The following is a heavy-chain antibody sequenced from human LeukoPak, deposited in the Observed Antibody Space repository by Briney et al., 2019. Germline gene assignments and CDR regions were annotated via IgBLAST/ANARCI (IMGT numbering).Heavy chain of an antibody. Sequence: SETLSLTCAVYGGSFSGYYWSWIRQPPGKGLEWIGEINHSGSTNYNPSLKSRVTISVDTSKNQFSLNLSSVTAADTAVYYCARVSWFPGTSYYYMDVWGKGTTVTVSS. J-gene: IGHJ6*03. CDR3: ARVSWFPGTSYYYMDV. V-gene: IGHV4-34*01. D-gene: IGHD1-1*01. CDR1: GGSFSGYY. CDR2: INHSGST.